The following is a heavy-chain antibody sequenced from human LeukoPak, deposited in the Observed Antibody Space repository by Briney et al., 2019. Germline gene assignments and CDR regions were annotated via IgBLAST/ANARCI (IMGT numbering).Heavy chain of an antibody. CDR3: AKVPRTTVVTPYYFHY. CDR1: GFTFSSYA. Sequence: GGALRLSCAASGFTFSSYAMSWVREAPGRGLEWVSAISGIGGSTYYSGSVRGGFTISRDNSKNTLYLQMNRLRAEDTAVYYCAKVPRTTVVTPYYFHYWGQGTLVTVSS. D-gene: IGHD4-23*01. V-gene: IGHV3-23*01. J-gene: IGHJ4*02. CDR2: ISGIGGST.